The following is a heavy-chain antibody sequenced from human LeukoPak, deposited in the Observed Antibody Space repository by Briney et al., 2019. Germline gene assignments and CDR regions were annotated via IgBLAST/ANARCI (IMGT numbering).Heavy chain of an antibody. D-gene: IGHD2-21*02. V-gene: IGHV3-7*01. CDR1: GFTFSSYW. CDR3: ARGSSGDWYRDYFDY. J-gene: IGHJ4*02. Sequence: PGGSLRLSCAASGFTFSSYWMHWVRQGPGKGLVWVANIKQDGSEKYYVDSVKGRFTTSRDNAKNSLCLQMNSLRAEDTAVYYCARGSSGDWYRDYFDYWGQGTLVTVSS. CDR2: IKQDGSEK.